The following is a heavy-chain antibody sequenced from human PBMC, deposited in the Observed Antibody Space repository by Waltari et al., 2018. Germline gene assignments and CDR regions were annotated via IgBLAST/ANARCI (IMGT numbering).Heavy chain of an antibody. Sequence: QVQLHESGPGLVKTSETLSLTCSVSGGSISNYYWTWVRQSAGKGLEWIGSVYISGHTNYHPSLWSRVSMSLDTSTNEFSLKLRFVTSADTGVYFCVRSGGLGDYDAWGQGTLVNVS. V-gene: IGHV4-4*07. J-gene: IGHJ5*02. CDR3: VRSGGLGDYDA. D-gene: IGHD3-3*01. CDR2: VYISGHT. CDR1: GGSISNYY.